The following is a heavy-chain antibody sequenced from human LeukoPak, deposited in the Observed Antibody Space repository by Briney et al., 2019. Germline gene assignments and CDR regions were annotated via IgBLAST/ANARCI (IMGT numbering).Heavy chain of an antibody. Sequence: QPGGSLRLSCAASGFSFSNYAMFWVRQAPGEGLDWVATISYDGSLKFYADSVKGRFTISRDNSKSTLYLQMNLRAEDTALYYCARAAGIFHLLEWSYISYWGQGTLVTVSS. J-gene: IGHJ4*02. D-gene: IGHD3-3*01. CDR2: ISYDGSLK. V-gene: IGHV3-30-3*01. CDR3: ARAAGIFHLLEWSYISY. CDR1: GFSFSNYA.